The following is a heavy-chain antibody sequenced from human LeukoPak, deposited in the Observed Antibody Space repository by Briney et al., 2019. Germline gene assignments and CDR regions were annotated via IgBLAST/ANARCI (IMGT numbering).Heavy chain of an antibody. D-gene: IGHD3-3*01. CDR1: GFTFSSYW. V-gene: IGHV3-74*01. CDR2: INSDGSST. J-gene: IGHJ6*02. CDR3: ARDLPTIYGFQDYYGMDV. Sequence: GGSLRLSCAASGFTFSSYWMHWVRQAPGKGLVWVSRINSDGSSTSYADSVKGRFTISRDNAKNTLYLQVNSLRAEDTAVYYCARDLPTIYGFQDYYGMDVWGQGTTVTVSS.